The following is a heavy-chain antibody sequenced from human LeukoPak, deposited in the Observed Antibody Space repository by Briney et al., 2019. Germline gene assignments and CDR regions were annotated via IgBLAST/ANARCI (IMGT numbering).Heavy chain of an antibody. D-gene: IGHD6-13*01. CDR1: GFTLSSYE. J-gene: IGHJ4*02. Sequence: GGSLRLSCAASGFTLSSYEMNWVRLAPGKGLEWISYISRTGNSIYYADSVKGRFTISRDSAKNSLYLQMNSLRAEDTAVYYCARGPYSSNWYVDYWGQGTLVTSAS. V-gene: IGHV3-48*03. CDR3: ARGPYSSNWYVDY. CDR2: ISRTGNSI.